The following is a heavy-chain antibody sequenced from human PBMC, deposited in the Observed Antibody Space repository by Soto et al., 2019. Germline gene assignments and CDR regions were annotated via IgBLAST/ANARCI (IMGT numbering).Heavy chain of an antibody. CDR1: GFTVSNNC. CDR3: ATRMTTAPY. CDR2: IYSDGGT. V-gene: IGHV3-66*01. Sequence: GGSLRLSCAASGFTVSNNCLSWVRQAPGKGLQWVSLIYSDGGTDYAESVKGRFTISRDNSKNTLYLQMNSLKAEDTAIYYCATRMTTAPYWGQGTLVTVSS. D-gene: IGHD4-17*01. J-gene: IGHJ4*02.